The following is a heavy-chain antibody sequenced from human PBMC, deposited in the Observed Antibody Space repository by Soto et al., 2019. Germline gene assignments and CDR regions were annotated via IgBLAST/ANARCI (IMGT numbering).Heavy chain of an antibody. D-gene: IGHD2-15*01. J-gene: IGHJ6*02. CDR3: ARDPASSSGKFDYGLDV. CDR2: IGTSGKTI. Sequence: EVQLVESGGGLVQPGGSLRLSCPDSGFTFSNHYMSWVRQAPGKGLEWISYIGTSGKTIYYEDSVRGRFTISRDNAKNSLYLQINSLGAEDTGVYFCARDPASSSGKFDYGLDVWGRGNTVNVSS. V-gene: IGHV3-48*03. CDR1: GFTFSNHY.